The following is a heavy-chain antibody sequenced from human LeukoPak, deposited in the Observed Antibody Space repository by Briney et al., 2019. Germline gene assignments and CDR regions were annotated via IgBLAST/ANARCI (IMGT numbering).Heavy chain of an antibody. CDR1: GGSISSSSFY. J-gene: IGHJ6*02. CDR3: ARHGADSNYYYYGMDV. Sequence: SETLSLTCTVSGGSISSSSFYWGWIRQPPGKGLEWIGSIYYSGSTYYNPPLYNPSLKSRVTISVDTSKTQFSLNLSSLTAADTAVYYCARHGADSNYYYYGMDVWGQGTTVTVSS. V-gene: IGHV4-39*01. CDR2: IYYSGST. D-gene: IGHD3-22*01.